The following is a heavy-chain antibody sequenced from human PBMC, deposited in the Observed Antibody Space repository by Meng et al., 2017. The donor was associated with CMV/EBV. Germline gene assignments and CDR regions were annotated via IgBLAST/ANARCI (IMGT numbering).Heavy chain of an antibody. J-gene: IGHJ4*02. CDR3: ASVQGLGVS. Sequence: QVQLQYSAQGRVKLSQTLSLACPVSGGSVSSGSYYWSWTRQPAGKGLEWIVRIYTSGSTNYNPSLKSRVTISVDTSKNQFSLKLSSVTAADTAVYYCASVQGLGVSWGQGTLVTVSS. V-gene: IGHV4-61*02. CDR2: IYTSGST. CDR1: GGSVSSGSYY. D-gene: IGHD3-10*01.